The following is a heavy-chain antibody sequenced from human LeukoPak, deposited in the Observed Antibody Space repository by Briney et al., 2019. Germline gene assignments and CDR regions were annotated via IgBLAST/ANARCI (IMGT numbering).Heavy chain of an antibody. D-gene: IGHD5-18*01. Sequence: PGGSLRLSCAASGFTFSSDAMSWVRQAPGKGLEWVSAISGSGGSTYYADSVKGRFTISRDNSKNTLYLQMNSLRAEDTAVYYCAKATQRSLQLFTLDCWGQGTLVTVSS. CDR3: AKATQRSLQLFTLDC. J-gene: IGHJ4*02. CDR2: ISGSGGST. CDR1: GFTFSSDA. V-gene: IGHV3-23*01.